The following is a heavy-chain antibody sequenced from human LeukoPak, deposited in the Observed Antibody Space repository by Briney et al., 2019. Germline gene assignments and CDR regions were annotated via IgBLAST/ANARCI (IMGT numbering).Heavy chain of an antibody. Sequence: GGSLRLSCAASGFTFSSYALSWVRQAPGKGLEWVSLISGSSLTTDYADSVKGRFTISRGNSKNTLSLQVNSLNADDTAVYYCAKHLRTSVWFFDSWGQGTLVTVSS. CDR2: ISGSSLTT. D-gene: IGHD6-19*01. V-gene: IGHV3-23*01. J-gene: IGHJ4*02. CDR1: GFTFSSYA. CDR3: AKHLRTSVWFFDS.